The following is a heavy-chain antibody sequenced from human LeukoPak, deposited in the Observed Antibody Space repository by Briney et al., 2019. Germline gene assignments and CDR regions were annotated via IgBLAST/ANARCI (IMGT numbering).Heavy chain of an antibody. CDR2: MNPTSGNT. Sequence: ASVKVSCKASGYTFTSYDINWVRQATGQGLEWMGWMNPTSGNTGYAQKFQGRVTMTRNTSISTAYMELSSLRSEDTAVYYCARVPRITMVRGPRHYYYYMDVWGKGTTVTVSS. CDR1: GYTFTSYD. J-gene: IGHJ6*03. D-gene: IGHD3-10*01. CDR3: ARVPRITMVRGPRHYYYYMDV. V-gene: IGHV1-8*01.